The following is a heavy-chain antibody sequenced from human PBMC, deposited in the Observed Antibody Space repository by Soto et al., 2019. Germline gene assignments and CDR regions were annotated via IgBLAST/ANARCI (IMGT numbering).Heavy chain of an antibody. CDR1: GYTFTGHY. V-gene: IGHV1-2*02. J-gene: IGHJ4*02. Sequence: QVHLVQSGAEMKKPGASVKVSCKASGYTFTGHYMHWVRRAPGQGLEWMGWINPNNGATNYAQKIQGRVTMTRDTSTTTAYLELSRLTSDDTAYYYCSRGGYRYGILSLEYWGQGALVTVSS. D-gene: IGHD5-18*01. CDR2: INPNNGAT. CDR3: SRGGYRYGILSLEY.